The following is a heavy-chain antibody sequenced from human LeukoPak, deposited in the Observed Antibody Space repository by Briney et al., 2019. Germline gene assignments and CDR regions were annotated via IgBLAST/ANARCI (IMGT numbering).Heavy chain of an antibody. Sequence: SLTLTCAASGFTFDDYAMHWVRQAPGKGLEWVSGISWNSGSIGYADSLKGRFTSSIDNAKNSLYLQMNSMRAEDTALYYCAKDTVTYYYDSSGYFDYWGQGTLVTVSS. CDR2: ISWNSGSI. J-gene: IGHJ4*02. D-gene: IGHD3-22*01. CDR3: AKDTVTYYYDSSGYFDY. CDR1: GFTFDDYA. V-gene: IGHV3-9*01.